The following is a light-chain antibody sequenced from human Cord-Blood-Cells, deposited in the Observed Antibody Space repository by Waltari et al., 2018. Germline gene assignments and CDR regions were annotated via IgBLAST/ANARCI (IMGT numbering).Light chain of an antibody. Sequence: DFSLTKSPSTLSAYVGDRVTITCPASQTISSWLAWYQQKPGKAPKLLIYDASSLESGVPSRFSGSGSGTEFTLTISSLQPDDFATYYCQQYNSYWTFGQGTKVEIK. CDR2: DAS. CDR3: QQYNSYWT. V-gene: IGKV1-5*01. J-gene: IGKJ1*01. CDR1: QTISSW.